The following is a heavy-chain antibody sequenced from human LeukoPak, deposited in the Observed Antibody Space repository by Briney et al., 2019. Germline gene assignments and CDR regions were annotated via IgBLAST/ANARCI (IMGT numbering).Heavy chain of an antibody. CDR1: GFTFTTYS. CDR2: IGISSSNI. J-gene: IGHJ6*02. D-gene: IGHD3-9*01. CDR3: ARAYCDILTRPNYYGMDV. Sequence: PGGSLRLSCAASGFTFTTYSMNWVRQAPGKGLEWVSYIGISSSNIYYADSVKGRFTISRDNAKNSLYLQMNSLRDEDTAVYYCARAYCDILTRPNYYGMDVWGQGTTVTVSS. V-gene: IGHV3-48*02.